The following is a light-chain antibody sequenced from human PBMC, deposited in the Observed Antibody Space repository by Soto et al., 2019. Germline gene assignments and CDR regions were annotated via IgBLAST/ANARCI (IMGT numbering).Light chain of an antibody. CDR3: SSYTSSSPYV. Sequence: QSALTQPASVSGSPGQSITISCTGTSSDVGGYNYVSWYQQHPRKAPKLMIYEVSNRPSGVSNRFSGSKSGNTASLTISGLQAEDVADYYCSSYTSSSPYVFGTGTQLTVL. CDR2: EVS. J-gene: IGLJ1*01. CDR1: SSDVGGYNY. V-gene: IGLV2-14*01.